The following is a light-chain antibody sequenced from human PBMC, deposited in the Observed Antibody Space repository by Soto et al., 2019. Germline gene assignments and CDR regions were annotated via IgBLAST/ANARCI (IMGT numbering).Light chain of an antibody. CDR2: AAS. V-gene: IGKV1-27*01. J-gene: IGKJ1*01. CDR1: QGISNY. CDR3: QKYNSALSRG. Sequence: DIQMTQSPSSLSASVGDRVTITCRASQGISNYLAWYQQKPGKVPKLLIYAASTLQPGVPSRLSGSGSGTDFTLTISSLQPEDVATYYCQKYNSALSRGFGQGTKVDIK.